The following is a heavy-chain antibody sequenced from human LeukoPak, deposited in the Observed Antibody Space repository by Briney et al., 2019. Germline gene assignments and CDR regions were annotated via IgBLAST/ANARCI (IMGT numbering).Heavy chain of an antibody. CDR2: INPNSGGT. CDR3: ARDLGITGTTSVGWFDP. D-gene: IGHD1-7*01. Sequence: ASVKVSCKASGYTFTGYYMHWVRQAPGQGLEWMGRINPNSGGTNYAQKFQGRVTMTRDTSISTAYMELSSLRSEDTAVYYCARDLGITGTTSVGWFDPWGQGTLVTVSS. CDR1: GYTFTGYY. J-gene: IGHJ5*02. V-gene: IGHV1-2*06.